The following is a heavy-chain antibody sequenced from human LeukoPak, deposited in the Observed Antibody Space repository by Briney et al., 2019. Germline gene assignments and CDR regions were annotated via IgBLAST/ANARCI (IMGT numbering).Heavy chain of an antibody. CDR1: GGSISSGDYY. J-gene: IGHJ6*04. Sequence: SETLSLTCTVSGGSISSGDYYWSWIRQPPGKGLEWIGYIYYSGGTYYNPSLKSRVTISVDTSKNQFSLKLSSVTAADTAVYYCARGYQLLHNGMDVWGKGTTVSVSS. D-gene: IGHD2-2*01. V-gene: IGHV4-30-4*01. CDR3: ARGYQLLHNGMDV. CDR2: IYYSGGT.